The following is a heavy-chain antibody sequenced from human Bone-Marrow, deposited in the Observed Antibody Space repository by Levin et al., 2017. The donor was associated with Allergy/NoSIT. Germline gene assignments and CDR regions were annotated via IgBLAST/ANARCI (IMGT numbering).Heavy chain of an antibody. Sequence: PGGSLRLSCAASGFTFSSYSMNWVRQAPGKGLEWVSYISSSGSTIYYADSVKGRFTISRDNAKNSVELQMKSLRDEDTAVYYCARDPPSYNDSSGSDYWGQGTRVTVS. J-gene: IGHJ4*02. CDR1: GFTFSSYS. D-gene: IGHD3-22*01. V-gene: IGHV3-48*02. CDR3: ARDPPSYNDSSGSDY. CDR2: ISSSGSTI.